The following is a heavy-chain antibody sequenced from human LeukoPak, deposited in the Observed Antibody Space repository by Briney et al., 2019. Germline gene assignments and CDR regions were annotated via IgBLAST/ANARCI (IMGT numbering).Heavy chain of an antibody. V-gene: IGHV3-15*01. D-gene: IGHD3-10*01. CDR1: GFTFNNAW. CDR3: TTAHPIWFGETNIDY. J-gene: IGHJ4*02. Sequence: GGSLRLSCAASGFTFNNAWMTWVRQAPGKGLEWVGRIKSKTDGGTTDYAAPVKGRFTISRDDSKDTLYLQMNSLKTEDTALYYCTTAHPIWFGETNIDYWGQGTLVTVSS. CDR2: IKSKTDGGTT.